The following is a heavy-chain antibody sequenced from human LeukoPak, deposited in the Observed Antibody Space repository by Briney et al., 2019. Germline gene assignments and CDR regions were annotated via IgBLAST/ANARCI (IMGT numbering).Heavy chain of an antibody. V-gene: IGHV4-4*07. D-gene: IGHD1-26*01. J-gene: IGHJ4*02. Sequence: TSETLSLTCTVSGGSISSYYWSWIRQPAGKGLEWIGRIYTSGSTNYNPSLKSRVTMSVDTPKHQFSLKLSSVTAADTAVYYCARSKWELPDYWGQGTLVTVSS. CDR1: GGSISSYY. CDR2: IYTSGST. CDR3: ARSKWELPDY.